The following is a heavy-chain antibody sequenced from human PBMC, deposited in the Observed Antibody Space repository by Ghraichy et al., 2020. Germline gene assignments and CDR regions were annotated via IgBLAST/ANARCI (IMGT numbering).Heavy chain of an antibody. Sequence: ASVKVSCKASGYTFTSYGISWVRQAPGQGLEWMGWISAYNGNTNYAQKLQGRVTMTTDTSTSTAYMELRSLRSDDTAVYYCAILEPGEFSHYYYYGMDVWGQGTTVTVSS. J-gene: IGHJ6*02. V-gene: IGHV1-18*01. CDR1: GYTFTSYG. CDR3: AILEPGEFSHYYYYGMDV. D-gene: IGHD3-10*01. CDR2: ISAYNGNT.